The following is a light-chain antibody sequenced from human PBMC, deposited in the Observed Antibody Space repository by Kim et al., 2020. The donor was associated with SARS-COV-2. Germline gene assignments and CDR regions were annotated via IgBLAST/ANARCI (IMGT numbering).Light chain of an antibody. Sequence: DIQMTQSPSTLSASVGDRVTITCRASQSISSWLAWYQQKPGKAPKLLIYKESSLESGVPSRFSGSGSGTEFTLTISSLQPDDFATYYCQQYNSYSTFGQGTKLEI. J-gene: IGKJ2*01. CDR2: KES. CDR3: QQYNSYST. CDR1: QSISSW. V-gene: IGKV1-5*03.